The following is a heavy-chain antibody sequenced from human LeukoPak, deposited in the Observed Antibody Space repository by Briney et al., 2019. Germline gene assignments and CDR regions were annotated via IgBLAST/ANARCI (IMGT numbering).Heavy chain of an antibody. V-gene: IGHV3-74*01. CDR1: GFTFSNYW. CDR2: ISSHGSST. Sequence: QSGGSLRLSCAASGFTFSNYWMHWVRQAPGRGLVWVSGISSHGSSTNHADSVKGRFTISRDNAKNTLHLQMNSLRAEDTAVYCCASGYGDLGAYWGQGTLVTVSS. CDR3: ASGYGDLGAY. J-gene: IGHJ4*02. D-gene: IGHD4-17*01.